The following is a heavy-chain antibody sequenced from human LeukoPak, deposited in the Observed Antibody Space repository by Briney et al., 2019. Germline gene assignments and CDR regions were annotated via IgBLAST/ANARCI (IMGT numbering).Heavy chain of an antibody. V-gene: IGHV3-21*01. Sequence: TGGSLRLSCAASGFTFSSYSMNWVRQAPGKGLEWVSSISSSSSSYIYYADSVKGRFTISRDNAKNSLYLQMNSLRAEDTAVYYCARDLKIGGQLVKGGGPFDYWGQGTLVTVSS. CDR2: ISSSSSSYI. CDR3: ARDLKIGGQLVKGGGPFDY. D-gene: IGHD6-6*01. J-gene: IGHJ4*02. CDR1: GFTFSSYS.